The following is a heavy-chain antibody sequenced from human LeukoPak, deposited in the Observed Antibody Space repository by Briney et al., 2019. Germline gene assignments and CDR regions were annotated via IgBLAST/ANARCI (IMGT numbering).Heavy chain of an antibody. Sequence: ASVKVSCKASGYTFTGYYMHWVRQAPGQGLEWMGWINPNSGGTNYAQKFQGWVTMTRDTSISTVYMELSSLRSEDTAVYYCASPQGRGSLSFDYWGQGTLVTVSS. V-gene: IGHV1-2*04. CDR2: INPNSGGT. CDR3: ASPQGRGSLSFDY. CDR1: GYTFTGYY. J-gene: IGHJ4*02.